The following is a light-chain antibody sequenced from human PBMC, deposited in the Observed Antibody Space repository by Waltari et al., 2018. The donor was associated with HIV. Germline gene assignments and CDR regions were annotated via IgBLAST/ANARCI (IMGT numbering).Light chain of an antibody. CDR3: QVWDTGGDHPEWV. CDR1: NIGSKS. CDR2: DDS. Sequence: SYVLTQPPSVSVAPGQTARVTCGGNNIGSKSVHWYQVKPGQAPVLVVYDDSDRPSGIPERFSCSNSGNTATMTISRVEAGDEADYYCQVWDTGGDHPEWVFGGGTKLTVL. V-gene: IGLV3-21*02. J-gene: IGLJ3*02.